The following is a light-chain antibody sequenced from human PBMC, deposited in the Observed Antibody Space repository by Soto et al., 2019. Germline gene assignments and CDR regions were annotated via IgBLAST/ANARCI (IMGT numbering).Light chain of an antibody. Sequence: XGQSITISCTGTSSDVGSYNLVSWYQQHPGKAPKLMIYEGSKRPSGVSFRFSGSKSVNTAPLTISVLQAEDEADYYCCSYAGSSTYVFGTGTKVTVL. CDR1: SSDVGSYNL. V-gene: IGLV2-23*01. CDR3: CSYAGSSTYV. J-gene: IGLJ1*01. CDR2: EGS.